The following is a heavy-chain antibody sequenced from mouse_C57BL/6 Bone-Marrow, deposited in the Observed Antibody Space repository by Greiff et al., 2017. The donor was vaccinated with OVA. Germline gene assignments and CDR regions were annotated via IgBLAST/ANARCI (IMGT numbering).Heavy chain of an antibody. CDR3: TRGYSNYYAMDY. CDR1: GYNFTDYE. D-gene: IGHD2-5*01. Sequence: QVQLQQSGAELVRPGASVTLSCKASGYNFTDYEMHWVKQTPVHGLEWIGAIDPETGGTAYNPKFKGKAILTADTSSSTAYMELRSLTSEDSAVYYCTRGYSNYYAMDYWGQGTAVTVSS. V-gene: IGHV1-15*01. CDR2: IDPETGGT. J-gene: IGHJ4*01.